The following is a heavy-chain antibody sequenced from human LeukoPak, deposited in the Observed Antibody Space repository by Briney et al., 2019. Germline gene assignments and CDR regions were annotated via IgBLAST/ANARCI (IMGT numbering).Heavy chain of an antibody. V-gene: IGHV1-69*01. CDR3: AREVPAASGFDY. J-gene: IGHJ4*02. CDR1: GGTFSSYA. Sequence: SVKVSCKASGGTFSSYAISWVRQAPGQGLEWMGGIIPIFGTANYAQKFQGRVTITADESTSTAYMELSSLRSEDTAVYYFAREVPAASGFDYWGQGTLVTVSS. CDR2: IIPIFGTA. D-gene: IGHD2-2*01.